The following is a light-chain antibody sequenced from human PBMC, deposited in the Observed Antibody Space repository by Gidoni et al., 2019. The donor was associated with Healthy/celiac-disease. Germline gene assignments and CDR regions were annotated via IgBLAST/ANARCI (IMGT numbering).Light chain of an antibody. J-gene: IGKJ4*01. CDR3: QQRSNRPL. Sequence: IVLTRAPAPLSFSPGARATLSCRSSPSVGSYLAWYHQNPGQAPRLLIYDSSHRATGIPASFSGSGSGTDFTLIISSLEPEDFAVYYCQQRSNRPLFGGGTKVEIK. CDR1: PSVGSY. CDR2: DSS. V-gene: IGKV3-11*01.